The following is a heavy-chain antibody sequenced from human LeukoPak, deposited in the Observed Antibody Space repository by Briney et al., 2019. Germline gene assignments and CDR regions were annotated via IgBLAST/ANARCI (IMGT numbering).Heavy chain of an antibody. Sequence: GGSLTLSCAASGFTFTSYSMNWVRQAPGKGLEWVSTISGGGGSTYYADSVKGRFTISRDNSKNTLYLQVNSLRAEDTAVYYCAKEATVTRYFDYWGQGTLVTVSS. V-gene: IGHV3-23*01. CDR1: GFTFTSYS. J-gene: IGHJ4*02. CDR3: AKEATVTRYFDY. CDR2: ISGGGGST. D-gene: IGHD4-17*01.